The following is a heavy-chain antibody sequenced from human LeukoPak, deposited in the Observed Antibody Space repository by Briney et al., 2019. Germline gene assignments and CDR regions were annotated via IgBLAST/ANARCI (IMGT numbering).Heavy chain of an antibody. V-gene: IGHV3-20*04. CDR1: GFTFSNYW. Sequence: GGSLRLSCTASGFTFSNYWMHWVRQAPGKGLVWVSGINWNGGSTGYADSVKGRFTISRDNAKNSLYLQMNSLRAEDTALYYCARVIGGEYYFDYWGQGTLVTVSS. J-gene: IGHJ4*02. CDR2: INWNGGST. D-gene: IGHD2-15*01. CDR3: ARVIGGEYYFDY.